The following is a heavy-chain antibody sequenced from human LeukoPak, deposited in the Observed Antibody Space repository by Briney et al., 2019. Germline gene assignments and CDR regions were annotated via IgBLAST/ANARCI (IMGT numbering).Heavy chain of an antibody. V-gene: IGHV3-9*01. CDR3: APVAGSSLSRNYFAP. CDR2: ISWNSANI. D-gene: IGHD6-6*01. J-gene: IGHJ5*02. CDR1: GFNFDDYA. Sequence: GGSLRLSCAASGFNFDDYAMHWVRQPPGKGLEWVSGISWNSANIGYADSVKGRFTISRDNAKDSLYLQMNSLRDEDSAFYYCAPVAGSSLSRNYFAPWGQGPLVTVSS.